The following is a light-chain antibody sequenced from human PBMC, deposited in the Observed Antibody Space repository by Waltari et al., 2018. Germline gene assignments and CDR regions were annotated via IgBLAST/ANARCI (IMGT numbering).Light chain of an antibody. J-gene: IGKJ1*01. CDR3: QQYNNWPRT. V-gene: IGKV3-15*01. Sequence: EIVMTQSPATLSVSPGERATLSCRASQSVSSNLAWYQQKPGQAPRLLMYGASTRATGVPARFSGSGSGPDFTLTISSLQSEYFAVYYCQQYNNWPRTFGQGTKVEIK. CDR1: QSVSSN. CDR2: GAS.